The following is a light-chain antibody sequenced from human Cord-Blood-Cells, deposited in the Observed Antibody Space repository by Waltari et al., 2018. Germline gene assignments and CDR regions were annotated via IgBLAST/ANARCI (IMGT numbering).Light chain of an antibody. CDR2: GAS. V-gene: IGKV3-15*01. CDR1: QSVSSN. CDR3: QQYNNGLT. J-gene: IGKJ4*01. Sequence: IVMTQSPATLSVSPGERATLTCRASQSVSSNLAWYKQNPGQAPRLVTYGASTRDTGIPARFRGSGSGTEFTLTISSRQSEDFAVYYCQQYNNGLTFGGGTKMEIK.